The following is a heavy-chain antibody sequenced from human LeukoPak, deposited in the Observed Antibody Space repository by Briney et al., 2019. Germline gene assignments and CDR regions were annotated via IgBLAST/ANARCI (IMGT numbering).Heavy chain of an antibody. Sequence: GGSLRLSCAASGVTFSSYAIHWVRQAPGKGLEWVAVISYDGSNKYYADSVKGRFTISRDNSKNTLYLQMNSLRAEDTAVYYCARDYYDSSGYQPLGYYGMDVWGQGTTVTVSS. V-gene: IGHV3-30*04. CDR1: GVTFSSYA. D-gene: IGHD3-22*01. CDR2: ISYDGSNK. CDR3: ARDYYDSSGYQPLGYYGMDV. J-gene: IGHJ6*02.